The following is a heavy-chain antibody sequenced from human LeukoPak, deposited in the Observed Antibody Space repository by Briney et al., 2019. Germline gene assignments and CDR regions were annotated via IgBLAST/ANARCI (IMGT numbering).Heavy chain of an antibody. J-gene: IGHJ1*01. V-gene: IGHV3-30*02. D-gene: IGHD3-10*01. CDR1: GFTFSYYG. Sequence: GGSLRLSCAASGFTFSYYGMHWVRQAPGKGLEWVGFVRFDGDEKYYADSVKGRFTISRDTSRNTLYLQMNSLRAEDTAVYYCAKDLMRDRWFGESWGQGTLVTVSS. CDR3: AKDLMRDRWFGES. CDR2: VRFDGDEK.